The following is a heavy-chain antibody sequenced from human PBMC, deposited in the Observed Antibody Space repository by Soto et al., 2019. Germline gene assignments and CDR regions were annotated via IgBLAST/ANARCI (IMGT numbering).Heavy chain of an antibody. V-gene: IGHV3-33*01. CDR1: GFTFSSYG. Sequence: QVQLVESGGGVVQPGRSLRLSCAASGFTFSSYGMHWVRQAPGKGLEGVAVIWYDGSNKYYADTVKGRFTISRDNSKNTLYLQMNSLRAEDTAVYYCASEIYYYDSSGSVSLRYFAYWRQGTLVNVSS. D-gene: IGHD3-22*01. CDR3: ASEIYYYDSSGSVSLRYFAY. CDR2: IWYDGSNK. J-gene: IGHJ4*02.